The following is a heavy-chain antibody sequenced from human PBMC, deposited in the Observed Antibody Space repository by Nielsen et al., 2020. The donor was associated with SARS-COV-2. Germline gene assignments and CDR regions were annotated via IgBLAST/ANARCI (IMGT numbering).Heavy chain of an antibody. V-gene: IGHV3-23*01. CDR2: VSASGGST. CDR3: ARVGDSGSSAGLDY. D-gene: IGHD1-26*01. CDR1: GFTFNIYA. J-gene: IGHJ4*02. Sequence: GGSLRLSCAASGFTFNIYAMAWVRRAPGRGLQWVTGVSASGGSTYYTDSVKGRFSISRDNSKNTLYLQMHSLRVEDTAVYYCARVGDSGSSAGLDYWGQGTLVTVSS.